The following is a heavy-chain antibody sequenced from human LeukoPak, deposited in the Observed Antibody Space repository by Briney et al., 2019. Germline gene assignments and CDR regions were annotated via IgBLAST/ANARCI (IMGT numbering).Heavy chain of an antibody. Sequence: GASVKVSCKASGYTFTSYDINWVRQATGQGLEWMGWMSSNSGNTGYAQKFQGRVTMTRNTSISTAYMELSSLRSEDTAVYYCARGPFRRGFGVVKKIYNWFDPWGQGTLVTVSS. CDR1: GYTFTSYD. J-gene: IGHJ5*02. CDR3: ARGPFRRGFGVVKKIYNWFDP. V-gene: IGHV1-8*01. D-gene: IGHD3-3*01. CDR2: MSSNSGNT.